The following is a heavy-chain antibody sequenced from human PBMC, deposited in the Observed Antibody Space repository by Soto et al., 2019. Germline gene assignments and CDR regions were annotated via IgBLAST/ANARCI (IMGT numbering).Heavy chain of an antibody. D-gene: IGHD6-19*01. Sequence: SVKVSCKASGFTFTHSAVQWVRQARGQRLEWIGWIVVGSGNTNYAQKFQERVTITRDMSTSTAYMELSSLRSEGTAMYYCAAGSGFSSGPDYWCQGTLVTVSS. CDR1: GFTFTHSA. CDR3: AAGSGFSSGPDY. J-gene: IGHJ4*02. CDR2: IVVGSGNT. V-gene: IGHV1-58*01.